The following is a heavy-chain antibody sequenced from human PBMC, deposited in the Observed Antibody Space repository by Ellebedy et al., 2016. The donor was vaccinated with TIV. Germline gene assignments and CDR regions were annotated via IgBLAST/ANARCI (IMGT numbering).Heavy chain of an antibody. V-gene: IGHV1-46*04. CDR3: ARARSSGWLHTPDY. Sequence: AASVKVSCKASGYTFSNYFVHWVRQAPGQGLEWMGIINPSSGSTTYAQKLQGRLTMTRDTSTSTVYMELSSLRSEDTAVYYCARARSSGWLHTPDYWGQGLLVTVFS. CDR1: GYTFSNYF. J-gene: IGHJ4*02. CDR2: INPSSGST. D-gene: IGHD6-19*01.